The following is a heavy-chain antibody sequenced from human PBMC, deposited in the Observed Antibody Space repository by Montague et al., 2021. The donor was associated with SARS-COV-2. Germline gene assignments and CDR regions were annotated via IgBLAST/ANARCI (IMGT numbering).Heavy chain of an antibody. D-gene: IGHD6-19*01. CDR1: GFSLSTSGMS. J-gene: IGHJ5*02. Sequence: PALVKPTQTLTLTCTFSGFSLSTSGMSVSWIRQPPGKALEWLALIDWDDDKYYSTSLKTRLTISKDTSKNQVVLTMTNMDPVDTATYYCARILYSSGLLGEPTPFDPWGQGTLVTVSS. V-gene: IGHV2-70*01. CDR2: IDWDDDK. CDR3: ARILYSSGLLGEPTPFDP.